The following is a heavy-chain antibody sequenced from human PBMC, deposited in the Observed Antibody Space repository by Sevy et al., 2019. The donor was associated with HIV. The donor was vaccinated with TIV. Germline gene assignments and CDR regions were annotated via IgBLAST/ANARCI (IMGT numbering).Heavy chain of an antibody. D-gene: IGHD3-3*01. Sequence: ASVKVSCKASGYTFSDYIITWVRQAPGQGLEWMGWINTKTGHPTYAQAFTGRLVLSLDTSVTTAYLQISSLKSEDTAVYYCARGLMDFWSGFSSDNYIMHVWGQGTTVTVSS. J-gene: IGHJ6*02. CDR3: ARGLMDFWSGFSSDNYIMHV. V-gene: IGHV7-4-1*02. CDR2: INTKTGHP. CDR1: GYTFSDYI.